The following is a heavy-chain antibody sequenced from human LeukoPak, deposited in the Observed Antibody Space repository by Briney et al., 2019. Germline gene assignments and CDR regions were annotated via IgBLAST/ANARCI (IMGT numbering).Heavy chain of an antibody. CDR1: GLTLWGNY. V-gene: IGHV3-66*01. Sequence: GSPRLSRAASGLTLWGNYIRWGPQAPRKGVEWVSVIYSRGSTYYADSVKGRFTIDRHNSKNTLYLQMNSVRAEDTAVYYCETIDGYSYGSSYYYYGMDVWGQGTTVTVSS. CDR2: IYSRGST. D-gene: IGHD5-18*01. J-gene: IGHJ6*02. CDR3: ETIDGYSYGSSYYYYGMDV.